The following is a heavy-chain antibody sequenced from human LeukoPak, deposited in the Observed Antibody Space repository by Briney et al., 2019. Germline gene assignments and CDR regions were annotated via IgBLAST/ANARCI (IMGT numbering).Heavy chain of an antibody. D-gene: IGHD3-22*01. V-gene: IGHV4-59*01. Sequence: PSETLSLTCTVSGDSINNYYWSWIPQPPGKGLEWIGYIYYSGSTNYNPSLKSRVTISVDRSKNQFSLKVSSVTAPDTAVYYCARAPRDSSSSNYMRRFDYWGQGTLVTVSS. CDR3: ARAPRDSSSSNYMRRFDY. J-gene: IGHJ4*02. CDR2: IYYSGST. CDR1: GDSINNYY.